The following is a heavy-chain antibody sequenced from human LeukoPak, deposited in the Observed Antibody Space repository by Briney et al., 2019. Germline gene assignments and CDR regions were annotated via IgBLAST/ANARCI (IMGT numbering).Heavy chain of an antibody. V-gene: IGHV1-69*04. J-gene: IGHJ4*02. CDR1: GGTFSSYG. CDR2: IIPILNIA. CDR3: ARVAGSSYDY. D-gene: IGHD3-10*01. Sequence: SVKVSCKASGGTFSSYGIIWVRQVPGQGLEWMGRIIPILNIADYAQKFQGRVTITADTSTSTAYMELSSLRSEDTAVYYCARVAGSSYDYWGQGTLVTVSS.